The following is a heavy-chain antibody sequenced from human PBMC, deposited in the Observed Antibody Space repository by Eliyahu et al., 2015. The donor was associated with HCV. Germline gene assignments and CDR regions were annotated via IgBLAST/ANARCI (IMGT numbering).Heavy chain of an antibody. D-gene: IGHD1-20*01. CDR3: ARDAQYITSGEFDP. CDR1: GYTFTNYA. J-gene: IGHJ5*02. CDR2: INTDTGNP. Sequence: QVQLVQSESELKRPGASVTVSCKASGYTFTNYALNWVRLAPGQGPEWMGWINTDTGNPTYAQGFTGRFVFSLDTSVNTAYLLISSLKAEDTAVYYCARDAQYITSGEFDPWGQGTLVTVSS. V-gene: IGHV7-4-1*02.